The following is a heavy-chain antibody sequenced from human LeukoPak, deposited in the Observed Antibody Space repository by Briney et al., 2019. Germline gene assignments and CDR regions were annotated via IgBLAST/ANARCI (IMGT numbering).Heavy chain of an antibody. D-gene: IGHD3-16*01. J-gene: IGHJ3*02. V-gene: IGHV4-59*12. CDR2: IYYSGST. CDR3: ARDPGGGAKGAAFDI. Sequence: TASETLSLTCTVSGGSISSYYWSWIRQPPGKGLEWIGYIYYSGSTNYNPSLKSRVTISVDTSKNQFSLKLSSVTAADTAVYYCARDPGGGAKGAAFDIWGQGTMVTVSS. CDR1: GGSISSYY.